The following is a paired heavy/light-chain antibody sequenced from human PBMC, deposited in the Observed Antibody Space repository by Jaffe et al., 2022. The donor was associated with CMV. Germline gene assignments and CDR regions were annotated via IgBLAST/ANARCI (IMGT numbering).Heavy chain of an antibody. CDR2: ISSSGSTV. CDR3: TRGSLGYQLLNEIEWYYYYYGMDV. V-gene: IGHV3-11*01. Sequence: QVQLVESGGGLVKPGGSLRLSCAASGFTFSDYYMSWIRQAPGKGLEWISYISSSGSTVYYADSLKGRFTISRDNTKNSLYLQMNSLRAEDTAVYYCTRGSLGYQLLNEIEWYYYYYGMDVWGQGTTVTVSS. J-gene: IGHJ6*02. CDR1: GFTFSDYY. D-gene: IGHD2-2*01.
Light chain of an antibody. V-gene: IGKV3-20*01. CDR2: GAS. CDR1: QSVSSNY. J-gene: IGKJ3*01. Sequence: EIVLTQSPGTLSLSPGESATLSCRASQSVSSNYIAWYQQKPGQAPRLLIYGASSRATGIPDRFSGSGSGTDFTLTISRLEPEDFAVYYCQQYGRSPPFTFGPGTRVDIK. CDR3: QQYGRSPPFT.